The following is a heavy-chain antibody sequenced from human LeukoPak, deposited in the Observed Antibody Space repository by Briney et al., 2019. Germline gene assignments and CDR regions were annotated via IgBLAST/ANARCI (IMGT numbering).Heavy chain of an antibody. D-gene: IGHD3-16*01. Sequence: SETLPLTCTVSSGSINSYYWGWVRQPAGRGLEWIGRIYTTGKTDYNPSLKSRLTMSVDTSKRQFSLNLRSVTAADTAIYYCARHGYTASHYFLDFWSQGTLVTVSS. V-gene: IGHV4-4*07. J-gene: IGHJ4*02. CDR1: SGSINSYY. CDR3: ARHGYTASHYFLDF. CDR2: IYTTGKT.